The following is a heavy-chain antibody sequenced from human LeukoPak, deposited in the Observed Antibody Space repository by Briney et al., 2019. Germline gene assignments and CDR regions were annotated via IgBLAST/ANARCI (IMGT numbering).Heavy chain of an antibody. Sequence: GASVKVSCKASGYTFTSHGISWVRQAPGQGLEWMGWISAYNGNTNYAQKLQGRVTMTTDTSTSTAYMELRSLRSDDTAVYYCARVGPGRDCSSTSCYTPPHYYYYYMDVWGKGTTVTVSS. V-gene: IGHV1-18*01. CDR3: ARVGPGRDCSSTSCYTPPHYYYYYMDV. CDR2: ISAYNGNT. D-gene: IGHD2-2*01. CDR1: GYTFTSHG. J-gene: IGHJ6*03.